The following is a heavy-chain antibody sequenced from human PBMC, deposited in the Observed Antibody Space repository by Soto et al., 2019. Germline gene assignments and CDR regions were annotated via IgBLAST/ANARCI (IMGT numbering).Heavy chain of an antibody. J-gene: IGHJ6*02. V-gene: IGHV3-7*01. D-gene: IGHD2-2*01. CDR3: EKGSTSYGMDV. Sequence: GGSLRLSCAASGFTFSSYWMSWVRQAPGKGLEWVANIKQDGSEKYYVDSVKGRFTISRDNAKNTLYLQMNSLRAEDTAVYYCEKGSTSYGMDVWGQGTTVTVSS. CDR2: IKQDGSEK. CDR1: GFTFSSYW.